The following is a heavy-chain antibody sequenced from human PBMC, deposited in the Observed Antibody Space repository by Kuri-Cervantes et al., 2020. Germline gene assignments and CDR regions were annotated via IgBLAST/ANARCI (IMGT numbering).Heavy chain of an antibody. Sequence: GGSLRLSCAASGLTFSSYDMHWVRQATGKGLEWVSAIGTAGDTYYPGSVKGRFTISRENAKNSLYLQMNSLRAGDTAVYYCARGTSSGWYDHYYYYGMDVWGQGTTVTVSS. CDR3: ARGTSSGWYDHYYYYGMDV. CDR1: GLTFSSYD. D-gene: IGHD6-19*01. CDR2: IGTAGDT. J-gene: IGHJ6*02. V-gene: IGHV3-13*01.